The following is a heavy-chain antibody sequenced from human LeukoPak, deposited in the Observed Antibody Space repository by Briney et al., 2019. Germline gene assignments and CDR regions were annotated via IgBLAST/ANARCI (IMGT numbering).Heavy chain of an antibody. CDR1: RFTFSSYG. V-gene: IGHV3-48*02. Sequence: GGSLRLSCAASRFTFSSYGMNWVRQAPGEGLEWVSYISDSTSSEYYADSVKGRFTISRDNAKNSLYLQMNSLRDEDTAVYYCARDPYYYDSSGYYPTDYWGQGTLVTVSS. J-gene: IGHJ4*02. CDR2: ISDSTSSE. CDR3: ARDPYYYDSSGYYPTDY. D-gene: IGHD3-22*01.